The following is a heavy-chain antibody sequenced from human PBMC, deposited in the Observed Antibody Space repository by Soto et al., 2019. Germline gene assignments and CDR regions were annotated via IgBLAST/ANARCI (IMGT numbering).Heavy chain of an antibody. CDR1: GFTFSSYS. Sequence: PGGSMRLSCAASGFTFSSYSVNWVRQAPGKGLEWVSSISSSSSYIYYADSVKGRFTISRDNAKNSLYLQMNSLRAEDTAVYYCARDLGQWLVRVYFDYWGQGTLVTVSS. J-gene: IGHJ4*02. D-gene: IGHD6-19*01. CDR2: ISSSSSYI. V-gene: IGHV3-21*01. CDR3: ARDLGQWLVRVYFDY.